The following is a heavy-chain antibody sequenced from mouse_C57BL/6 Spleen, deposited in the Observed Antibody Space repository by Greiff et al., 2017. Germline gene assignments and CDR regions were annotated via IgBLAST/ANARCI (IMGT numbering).Heavy chain of an antibody. CDR3: AKQNYCGGSYSWFAY. D-gene: IGHD1-1*01. CDR2: ISTGSSTI. CDR1: GFTFSDYG. Sequence: EVMLVESGGGLVKPGGSLKLSCAASGFTFSDYGMHWVRQAPEKGLEWVAYISTGSSTIYYADTVKGRFTISRDNAKNTLFLQMTSLRSEDTAMYYGAKQNYCGGSYSWFAYWGQGTLVTVSA. V-gene: IGHV5-17*01. J-gene: IGHJ3*01.